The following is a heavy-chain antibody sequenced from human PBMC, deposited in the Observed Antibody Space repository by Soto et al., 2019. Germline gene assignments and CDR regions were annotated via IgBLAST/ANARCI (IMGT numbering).Heavy chain of an antibody. Sequence: SETLSLTCAVSGGSIDSGAFSLSWIRQPPGKGLEWIGYVTHSGTAYSIPSLNGRLALSVDSSQTQFSLKLTSVTAADSAFYYCARIHWAQSSLDYWGRGILVTVSS. D-gene: IGHD6-19*01. CDR3: ARIHWAQSSLDY. CDR1: GGSIDSGAFS. CDR2: VTHSGTA. V-gene: IGHV4-30-2*01. J-gene: IGHJ4*02.